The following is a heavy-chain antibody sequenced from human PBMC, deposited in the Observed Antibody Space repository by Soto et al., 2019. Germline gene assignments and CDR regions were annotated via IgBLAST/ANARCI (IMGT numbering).Heavy chain of an antibody. D-gene: IGHD3-3*01. CDR3: ARDRGGEFTIFGVADI. CDR1: GLTFSGYS. J-gene: IGHJ4*02. V-gene: IGHV3-21*01. CDR2: ISGSGSFI. Sequence: EVKVVESGGGLVNPGGSLRLSCAASGLTFSGYSMKWVRQAPGKGLEWVSSISGSGSFISYADSVKGRFIISRHNAKNSLYLQMNSLRAEDTAVYYCARDRGGEFTIFGVADIWGQGTLVTVSS.